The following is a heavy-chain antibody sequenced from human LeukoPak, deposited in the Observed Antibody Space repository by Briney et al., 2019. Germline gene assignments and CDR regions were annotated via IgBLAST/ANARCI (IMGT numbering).Heavy chain of an antibody. Sequence: ASVKVSCKASGYTFTSYGISWVRQAPGQGLEWMGWINTNTGNPTYAQGFTGRFVFSLDTSVSTAYLQISSLKAEDTAVYYCARNPAGNWFDPWGQGTLVTVSS. V-gene: IGHV7-4-1*02. CDR1: GYTFTSYG. CDR2: INTNTGNP. J-gene: IGHJ5*02. CDR3: ARNPAGNWFDP. D-gene: IGHD6-13*01.